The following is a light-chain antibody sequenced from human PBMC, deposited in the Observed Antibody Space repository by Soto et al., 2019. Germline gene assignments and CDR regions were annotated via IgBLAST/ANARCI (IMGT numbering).Light chain of an antibody. V-gene: IGKV1-39*01. J-gene: IGKJ3*01. CDR2: AAS. CDR3: QRTYNAPFT. CDR1: DSIDRY. Sequence: DIQMTQSPSSLSAFVGDTVTITCRATDSIDRYLNWYQQKPGQAPRVLITAASTLQSGVPSRFSGSGSGTDSTLTINNLQPEDFATYYCQRTYNAPFTFGPGT.